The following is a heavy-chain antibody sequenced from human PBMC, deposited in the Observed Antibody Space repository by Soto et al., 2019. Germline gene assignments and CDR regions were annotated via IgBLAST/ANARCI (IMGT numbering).Heavy chain of an antibody. Sequence: PGGSLRLSCAASGFTFSSYAMSWVRQAPGKGLEWVSAISGSGGSTYYADSVKGRFTISRDNSKNTLYLQMNSLRAEDTAVYYCAKDLPRITMIVVVITSDAFDIWGQGTMVTVSS. CDR2: ISGSGGST. V-gene: IGHV3-23*01. CDR3: AKDLPRITMIVVVITSDAFDI. CDR1: GFTFSSYA. J-gene: IGHJ3*02. D-gene: IGHD3-22*01.